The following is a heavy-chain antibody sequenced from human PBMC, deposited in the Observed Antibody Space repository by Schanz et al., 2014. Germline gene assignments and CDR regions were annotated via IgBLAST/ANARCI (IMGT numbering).Heavy chain of an antibody. CDR2: IHSTGET. D-gene: IGHD5-12*01. CDR1: GFAFSSHD. J-gene: IGHJ2*01. Sequence: EVQLVESGGGLVQPGGSLRLSCVASGFAFSSHDMHWVRQVTGKGLQWVSAIHSTGETYYPDSVQGRFTISRENTKNSLYLQMTNLRAGDTAIDYCARVVRYSGYVRHWFFDLWGRGTSVTVSS. V-gene: IGHV3-13*01. CDR3: ARVVRYSGYVRHWFFDL.